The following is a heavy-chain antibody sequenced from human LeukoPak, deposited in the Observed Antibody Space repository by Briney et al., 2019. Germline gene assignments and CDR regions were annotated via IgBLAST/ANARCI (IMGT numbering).Heavy chain of an antibody. J-gene: IGHJ3*02. CDR1: GGSISGYY. Sequence: SETLSLTCTVSGGSISGYYWSWIRQPPGKGLEWIGYIYHSGSTNYNPSLKSRVTMSVDTSKNQFSLKLSSVTAADTAVYYCARGLPGSNAFDIWGQGTMVTVSS. V-gene: IGHV4-59*12. D-gene: IGHD3-10*01. CDR3: ARGLPGSNAFDI. CDR2: IYHSGST.